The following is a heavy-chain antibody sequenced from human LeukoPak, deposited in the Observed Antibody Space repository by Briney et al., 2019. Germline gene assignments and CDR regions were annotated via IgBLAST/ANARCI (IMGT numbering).Heavy chain of an antibody. CDR3: AKALLGATRRIDY. V-gene: IGHV3-23*01. CDR2: ISASGGST. CDR1: GFTFRSSA. D-gene: IGHD1-26*01. Sequence: GGSLRLSCAASGFTFRSSAMSWVRQAPGKGLEWVSAISASGGSTYYADSVKGRFTISRDNSKNTLYLQLNSLRAEDTAVYYCAKALLGATRRIDYWGQGTLVTVSS. J-gene: IGHJ4*02.